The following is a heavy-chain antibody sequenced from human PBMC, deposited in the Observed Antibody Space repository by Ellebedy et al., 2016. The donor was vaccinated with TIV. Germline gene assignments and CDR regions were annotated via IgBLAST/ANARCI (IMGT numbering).Heavy chain of an antibody. CDR1: GFTFSSYW. Sequence: GASLRLSXAASGFTFSSYWMSWVRQAPGKGLEWVANIKQDGSEKYYVDSVKGRFTISRDNAKNSLYLQMNSLRAEDTAVYYCARGGWYGYYYGMDVWGQGTTVTVSS. J-gene: IGHJ6*02. D-gene: IGHD6-19*01. V-gene: IGHV3-7*01. CDR2: IKQDGSEK. CDR3: ARGGWYGYYYGMDV.